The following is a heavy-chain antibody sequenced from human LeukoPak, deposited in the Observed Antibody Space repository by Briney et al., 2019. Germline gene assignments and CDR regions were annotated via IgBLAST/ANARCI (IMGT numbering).Heavy chain of an antibody. CDR2: INHSGST. V-gene: IGHV4-34*01. D-gene: IGHD6-19*01. CDR3: ARASAIAVSGTFWFDP. J-gene: IGHJ5*02. Sequence: SETLSLTCTVSGGSISRYYWSWIRQPPGKGLEWIGEINHSGSTNYNPSLKSRVTISIDTSKNQFSLKLSSVTAADTAVFYCARASAIAVSGTFWFDPWGQGTLVTVSS. CDR1: GGSISRYY.